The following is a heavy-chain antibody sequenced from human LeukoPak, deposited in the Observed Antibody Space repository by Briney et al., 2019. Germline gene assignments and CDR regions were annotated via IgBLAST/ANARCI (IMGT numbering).Heavy chain of an antibody. CDR1: GFTFSTYW. J-gene: IGHJ5*02. Sequence: GGSLRLSCAASGFTFSTYWMTWVRLAPGKGLEWVANIEPAGSDTYYVAPVEGRFTIFRDNAKNLLYLQMNDLRADDTAVYSCGRFGYEAAVDLWGQGTLVAVS. V-gene: IGHV3-7*01. CDR2: IEPAGSDT. D-gene: IGHD6-13*01. CDR3: GRFGYEAAVDL.